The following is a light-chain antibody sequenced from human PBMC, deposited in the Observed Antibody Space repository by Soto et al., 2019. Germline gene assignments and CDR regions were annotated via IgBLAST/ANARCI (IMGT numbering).Light chain of an antibody. CDR2: GAS. J-gene: IGKJ5*01. V-gene: IGKV3-15*01. Sequence: EVVMTQSPGTLSVSLGESATLSCRASQSVYGYLAWYQQKPGQAPRLLIYGASTRATGVTARFRGGGSGTEFTLTISSLQSEDSAVYYCQQYHKWPPITFGQGTRLEIK. CDR1: QSVYGY. CDR3: QQYHKWPPIT.